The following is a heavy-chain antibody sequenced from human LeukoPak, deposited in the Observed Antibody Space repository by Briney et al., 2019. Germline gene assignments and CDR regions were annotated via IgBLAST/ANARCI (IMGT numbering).Heavy chain of an antibody. CDR2: ISYDGSHK. V-gene: IGHV3-30*18. CDR1: GFTFSRYW. CDR3: AKGARGDTVTSIVGLNWFDP. D-gene: IGHD4-17*01. Sequence: PGGSLRLSCAASGFTFSRYWMHWVRQAPGKGLEWVAVISYDGSHKYYADSVKGRFSISRDNSKNTLYLQMNSLRADDTAVYYCAKGARGDTVTSIVGLNWFDPWGQGTLVTVSS. J-gene: IGHJ5*02.